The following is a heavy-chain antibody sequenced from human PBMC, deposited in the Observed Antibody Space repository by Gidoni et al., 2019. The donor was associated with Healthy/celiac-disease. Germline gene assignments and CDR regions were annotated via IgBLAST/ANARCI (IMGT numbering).Heavy chain of an antibody. J-gene: IGHJ4*02. CDR3: ARDRVRAVAGYFDY. D-gene: IGHD6-19*01. Sequence: EVQLVESGGGWVQPGGSLRLSCAAFGFTFSSYAMHWVRQAPGKGLEYVSAISSNGGSTYYANSVKGRFTISRDNYKNTLYLQMGSLRAEDMAVYYCARDRVRAVAGYFDYWGQGTLVTVSS. V-gene: IGHV3-64*01. CDR2: ISSNGGST. CDR1: GFTFSSYA.